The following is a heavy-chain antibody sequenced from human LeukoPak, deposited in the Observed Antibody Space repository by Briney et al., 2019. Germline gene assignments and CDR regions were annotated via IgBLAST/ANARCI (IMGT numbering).Heavy chain of an antibody. CDR3: ARSASYYDSSGYWYYFDY. CDR2: IKQDGSEK. V-gene: IGHV3-7*01. J-gene: IGHJ4*02. D-gene: IGHD3-22*01. CDR1: GFTFSNYW. Sequence: PGGSLRLSCAASGFTFSNYWMSWVRQAPGKGLEWVAHIKQDGSEKYYVDSVKGRFTISRDNAESSLYLQMNSLRAEDTAVYYCARSASYYDSSGYWYYFDYWGQGTLATVSS.